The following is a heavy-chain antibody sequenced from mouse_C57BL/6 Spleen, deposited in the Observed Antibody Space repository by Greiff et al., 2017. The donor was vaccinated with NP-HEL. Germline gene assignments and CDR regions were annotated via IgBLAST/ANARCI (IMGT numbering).Heavy chain of an antibody. CDR1: GYAFSSSW. CDR3: ARSGILRNAMDY. V-gene: IGHV1-82*01. J-gene: IGHJ4*01. CDR2: IYPGDGDT. Sequence: QVQLKQSGPELVKPGASVKISCKASGYAFSSSWMNWVKQRPGKGLEWIGRIYPGDGDTNYNGKFKGKATLTADKSSSTAYMQLSSLTSEDSAVYFCARSGILRNAMDYWGQGTSVTVSS.